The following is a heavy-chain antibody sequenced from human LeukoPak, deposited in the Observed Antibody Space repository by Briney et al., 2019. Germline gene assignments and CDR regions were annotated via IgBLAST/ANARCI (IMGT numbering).Heavy chain of an antibody. D-gene: IGHD1-26*01. Sequence: PGGSLRLSCAASGFTFSSYGMHWVRQAPGKGLEWVAVISYDGSNKYYADSVKGRFTISRDNSQNTLYLQMNSLRAEDTAIYYCAKDMGSRATNLDYWGQGTLVTVSS. CDR1: GFTFSSYG. J-gene: IGHJ4*02. CDR3: AKDMGSRATNLDY. V-gene: IGHV3-30*18. CDR2: ISYDGSNK.